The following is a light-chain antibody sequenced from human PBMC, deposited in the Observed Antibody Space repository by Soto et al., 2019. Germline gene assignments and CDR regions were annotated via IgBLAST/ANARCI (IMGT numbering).Light chain of an antibody. Sequence: QSVLTQPPSVSAAPGQKVTISCSGISSNIGNNYVSWYQHLPGTAPKLPIYDNNKRPSGIPDRFSGSKSGTSATLGITGLQTGDEADYYCGTWDNSLSAVVFGGGTKLTVL. CDR2: DNN. CDR1: SSNIGNNY. V-gene: IGLV1-51*01. CDR3: GTWDNSLSAVV. J-gene: IGLJ2*01.